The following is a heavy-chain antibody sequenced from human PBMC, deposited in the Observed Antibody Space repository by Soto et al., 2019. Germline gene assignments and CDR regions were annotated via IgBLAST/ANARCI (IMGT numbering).Heavy chain of an antibody. J-gene: IGHJ4*02. Sequence: GGSLRLSCAASGFTFSSYSMNWVRQAPGKGLEWVSSISSSSSYIYYADSVKGRFTISRDNAKNSLFLQMNSLRAEDTAVYYCAGFPRPRFTTVDTLLGYWGQGTLVTVSS. CDR2: ISSSSSYI. V-gene: IGHV3-21*01. D-gene: IGHD4-17*01. CDR3: AGFPRPRFTTVDTLLGY. CDR1: GFTFSSYS.